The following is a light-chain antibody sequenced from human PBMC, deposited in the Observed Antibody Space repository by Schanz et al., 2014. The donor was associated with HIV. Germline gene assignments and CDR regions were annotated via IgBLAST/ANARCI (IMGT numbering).Light chain of an antibody. V-gene: IGLV2-14*03. CDR1: SSDVGDFNF. J-gene: IGLJ3*02. CDR3: TSYTTTNTWL. Sequence: QSALTQPASVSGSPGQSITISCTVASSDVGDFNFVSWYQQHPGKAPKLMIYDFSDRPSGISSRFSGSKSGNTASLTISALQAEDEADYYCTSYTTTNTWLFGGGTKVTVL. CDR2: DFS.